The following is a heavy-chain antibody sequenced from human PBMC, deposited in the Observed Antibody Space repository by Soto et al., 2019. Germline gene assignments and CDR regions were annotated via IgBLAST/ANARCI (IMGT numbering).Heavy chain of an antibody. D-gene: IGHD3-16*02. CDR3: ARARMITFGGVIPYYFDY. CDR2: IIPIFGTA. Sequence: SVKVSGKASGGTFSSYAITWVRQAPGQGLEWMGGIIPIFGTANYPQRFQGRVTITADESTSTAYMELRSLRSEDTAVYYCARARMITFGGVIPYYFDYWGQGTLVTVSS. V-gene: IGHV1-69*13. CDR1: GGTFSSYA. J-gene: IGHJ4*02.